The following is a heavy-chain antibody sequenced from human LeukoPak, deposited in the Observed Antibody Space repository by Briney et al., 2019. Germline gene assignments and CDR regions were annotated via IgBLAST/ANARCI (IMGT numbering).Heavy chain of an antibody. J-gene: IGHJ4*02. V-gene: IGHV3-23*01. D-gene: IGHD3-22*01. CDR2: ISGSDDGT. Sequence: GGSLRLSCAASGFTFSTYAMSWVRQIPGKGLEWASAISGSDDGTYYADSVKGRFTISRDNSRNTLYLQMNTLRAEDTAVYYCAREYYDSSGYYYFDYWGQGTLVTVSS. CDR1: GFTFSTYA. CDR3: AREYYDSSGYYYFDY.